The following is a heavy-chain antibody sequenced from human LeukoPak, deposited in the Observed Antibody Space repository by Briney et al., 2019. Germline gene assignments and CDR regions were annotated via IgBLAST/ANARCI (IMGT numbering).Heavy chain of an antibody. Sequence: ASVKVSCKASGYTFTSYDINWVRQATGQGLEWMGWMNPNSGNTGYAQKFQGRVTMTRNTSISTAYMELSSLRSEGTAVYYCASWRDYDSSGYYVDYWGQETLVTVSS. D-gene: IGHD3-22*01. V-gene: IGHV1-8*01. J-gene: IGHJ4*02. CDR3: ASWRDYDSSGYYVDY. CDR2: MNPNSGNT. CDR1: GYTFTSYD.